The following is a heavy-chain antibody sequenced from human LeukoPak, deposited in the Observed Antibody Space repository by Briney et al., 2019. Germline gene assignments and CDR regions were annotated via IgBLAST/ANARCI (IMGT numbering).Heavy chain of an antibody. Sequence: GESLKISCKGSGYSFTSYWIGWVRQMPGKGLEWMGIIYPGDSDTRYSPSFQGQVTISADKSISTAYLQWSSLKASDTAMYYCASLSYYYGSGSYYPDPFDYWGREPWSPSPQ. V-gene: IGHV5-51*01. J-gene: IGHJ4*02. D-gene: IGHD3-10*01. CDR2: IYPGDSDT. CDR3: ASLSYYYGSGSYYPDPFDY. CDR1: GYSFTSYW.